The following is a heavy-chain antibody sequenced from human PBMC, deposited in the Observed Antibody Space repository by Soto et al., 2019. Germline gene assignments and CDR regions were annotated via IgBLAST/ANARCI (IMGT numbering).Heavy chain of an antibody. D-gene: IGHD3-22*01. J-gene: IGHJ6*02. CDR3: ARGLSFSGYYYYYYGMDV. CDR2: IYYSGST. Sequence: SETLSLTCTVSGGSISGYYWSWIRQPPGKGLEWIGYIYYSGSTNYNPSLKSRVTISVDTSKNQFSLKLSSVTAADTAVYYCARGLSFSGYYYYYYGMDVWGQGTTVTVS. CDR1: GGSISGYY. V-gene: IGHV4-59*01.